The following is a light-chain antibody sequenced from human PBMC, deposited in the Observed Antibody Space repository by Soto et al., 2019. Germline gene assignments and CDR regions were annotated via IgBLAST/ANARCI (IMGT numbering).Light chain of an antibody. J-gene: IGLJ3*02. V-gene: IGLV1-51*01. CDR1: SSNIGNNY. Sequence: QSVLTQPPSVSVAPGQTVTISCSGSSSNIGNNYVSWYQQLPGTAPKLLIYDNNKRPSGIPDRFSGSKSGTSATLGITGLLTGDEADYYCGTWDSSLSAPVFGGGTKLTVL. CDR3: GTWDSSLSAPV. CDR2: DNN.